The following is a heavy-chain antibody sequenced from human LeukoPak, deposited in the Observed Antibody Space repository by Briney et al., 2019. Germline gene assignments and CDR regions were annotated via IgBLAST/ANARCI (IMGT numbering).Heavy chain of an antibody. D-gene: IGHD3-16*02. Sequence: PSGTLSLTCTVSGASISSSYWSWIRQSAGMGLEWIGRIYPSGTTNYNPSLRSRVTISVDKSKNQFSLNLTSVTAADTAIYYCARDSPRDNIVYYYYMDVWGKGTTVTVSS. CDR3: ARDSPRDNIVYYYYMDV. CDR1: GASISSSY. CDR2: IYPSGTT. V-gene: IGHV4-4*07. J-gene: IGHJ6*03.